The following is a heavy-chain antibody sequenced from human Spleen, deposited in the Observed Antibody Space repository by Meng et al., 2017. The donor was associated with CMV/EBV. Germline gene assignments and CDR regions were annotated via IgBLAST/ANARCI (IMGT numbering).Heavy chain of an antibody. CDR1: GFTFSSHA. CDR2: ITASGGST. D-gene: IGHD5-18*01. CDR3: AKETNSYGYLMSFDY. Sequence: GGSLRLSCAASGFTFSSHAMSWVRQAPGKGLEWVSAITASGGSTYHADSVKGRFTISRDNSKNTLYLQMNSLRAEDAAVYYCAKETNSYGYLMSFDYWGQGTLVTVSS. V-gene: IGHV3-23*01. J-gene: IGHJ4*02.